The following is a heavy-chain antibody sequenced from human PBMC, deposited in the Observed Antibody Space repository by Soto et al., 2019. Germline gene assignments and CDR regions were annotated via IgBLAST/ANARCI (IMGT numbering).Heavy chain of an antibody. V-gene: IGHV3-30*18. D-gene: IGHD4-4*01. CDR1: GFTFSSYG. CDR2: ISYDGSNK. Sequence: QVQLVESGGGVVQPGRSLRLSCVASGFTFSSYGMHWVRQAPGKGLEWVAVISYDGSNKYYADSVKGRFTISRDNSKNTLYLQMNSLRAEDTAVYYCAKGGNSVALDYWGQGTLVTVSS. CDR3: AKGGNSVALDY. J-gene: IGHJ4*02.